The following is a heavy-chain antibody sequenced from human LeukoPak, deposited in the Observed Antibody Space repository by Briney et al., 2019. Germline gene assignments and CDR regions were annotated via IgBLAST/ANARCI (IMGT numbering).Heavy chain of an antibody. Sequence: PGGSLRLSCVASGFTFSSYGMHWVRQAPGKGLEWVAVISYDGSNKYYADSVKGRFTISRDNSKNTLYLQMNSLRAEDTAVYYCAKVGRYYGTIDYWGQGTLVTVSS. J-gene: IGHJ4*02. CDR3: AKVGRYYGTIDY. CDR2: ISYDGSNK. CDR1: GFTFSSYG. D-gene: IGHD1/OR15-1a*01. V-gene: IGHV3-30*18.